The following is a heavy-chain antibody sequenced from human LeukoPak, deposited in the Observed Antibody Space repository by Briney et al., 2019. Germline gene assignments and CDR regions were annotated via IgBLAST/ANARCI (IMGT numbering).Heavy chain of an antibody. Sequence: MHXVRQAPGQRLEWMGWINAGNGNTKYSQKFQGRVTITRDTSASTAYMELSSLRSEDTAVYYCARDRGSIQDDAFDIWGQGTMVTVSS. CDR2: INAGNGNT. CDR3: ARDRGSIQDDAFDI. J-gene: IGHJ3*02. V-gene: IGHV1-3*01. D-gene: IGHD2-15*01.